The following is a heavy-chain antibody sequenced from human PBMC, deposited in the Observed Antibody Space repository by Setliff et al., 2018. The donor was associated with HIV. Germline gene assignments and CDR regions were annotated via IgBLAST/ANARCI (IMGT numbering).Heavy chain of an antibody. Sequence: SETLSLTCAVYGGSFSGYYWSWIRQPPGKGLEWIGEINHSGSTNYNPSLKSRVTIPVDTCKNQFSLKLSSVTAADTAVFYCARLTTTYYYDSSAYYNPVWGQGTLVTVSS. CDR3: ARLTTTYYYDSSAYYNPV. CDR2: INHSGST. V-gene: IGHV4-34*01. J-gene: IGHJ4*02. CDR1: GGSFSGYY. D-gene: IGHD3-22*01.